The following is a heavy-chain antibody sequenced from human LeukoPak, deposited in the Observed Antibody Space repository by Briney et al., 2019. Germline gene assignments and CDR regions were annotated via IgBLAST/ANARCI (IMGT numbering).Heavy chain of an antibody. CDR2: INHSGNT. J-gene: IGHJ4*02. Sequence: SETLSLTCAVYGGSFSGYYWSWIRQPPGKGLEWIGEINHSGNTNYSPSLKSRVTISVDTSKNQFSLKLSSVTAADTAVYYCARVSSRRLPPSYSYDRRNYFDYWGQGTLVTVSS. CDR1: GGSFSGYY. CDR3: ARVSSRRLPPSYSYDRRNYFDY. V-gene: IGHV4-34*01. D-gene: IGHD3-22*01.